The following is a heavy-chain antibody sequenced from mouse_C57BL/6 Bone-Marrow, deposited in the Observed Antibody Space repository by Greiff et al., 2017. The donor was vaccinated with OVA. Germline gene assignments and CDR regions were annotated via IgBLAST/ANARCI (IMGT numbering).Heavy chain of an antibody. J-gene: IGHJ4*01. CDR1: GYTFTSYW. V-gene: IGHV1-64*01. CDR2: IHPNSGST. CDR3: ASHYYGYYYAMDY. D-gene: IGHD1-2*01. Sequence: QVQLQQPGAELVKPGASVKLSCKASGYTFTSYWMHWVKQRPGQGLEWIGMIHPNSGSTNYNEKFKSKATLTVDKSSSTASMQLSSLTSEDSAVYYCASHYYGYYYAMDYWGQGTSVTVSS.